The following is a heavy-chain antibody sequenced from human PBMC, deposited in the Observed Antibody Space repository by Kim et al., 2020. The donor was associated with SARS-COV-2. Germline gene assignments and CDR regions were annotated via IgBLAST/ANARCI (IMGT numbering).Heavy chain of an antibody. CDR3: ARRTLLWFGELFEDPQYYFDY. J-gene: IGHJ4*02. D-gene: IGHD3-10*01. Sequence: FTISRDNAKNSLYLQMNSLRAEDTAVYYCARRTLLWFGELFEDPQYYFDYWGQGTLVTVSS. V-gene: IGHV3-11*03.